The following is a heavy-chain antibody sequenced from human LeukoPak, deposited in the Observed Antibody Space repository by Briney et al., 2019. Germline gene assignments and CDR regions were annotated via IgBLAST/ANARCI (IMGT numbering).Heavy chain of an antibody. CDR3: ARDTGFCSGGSCYGEVWFDP. Sequence: ASVKVSCKASGYSFTTYGIAWVRQASGRGLEWMGWISFYNGNTKYAQKYQGRVTMTTDTSTSTAYMELRSLRSDDTAVYYCARDTGFCSGGSCYGEVWFDPWGQGTLVTVSS. D-gene: IGHD2-15*01. CDR1: GYSFTTYG. V-gene: IGHV1-18*01. J-gene: IGHJ5*02. CDR2: ISFYNGNT.